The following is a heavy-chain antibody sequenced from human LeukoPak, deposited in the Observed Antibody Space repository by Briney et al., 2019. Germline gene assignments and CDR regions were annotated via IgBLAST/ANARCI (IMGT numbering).Heavy chain of an antibody. V-gene: IGHV1-46*01. D-gene: IGHD3-22*01. CDR3: AKNNRYYFDGSTYRGGDWFDP. CDR2: INPSGGST. CDR1: GYTFTSDY. J-gene: IGHJ5*02. Sequence: ASVKVSCKASGYTFTSDYMHWVRQAPGQGLKWMGIINPSGGSTSYAQKFQGRVTMTRDMSTSTVYMELRSLRSEDTAVYYCAKNNRYYFDGSTYRGGDWFDPWGQGTLVTVSS.